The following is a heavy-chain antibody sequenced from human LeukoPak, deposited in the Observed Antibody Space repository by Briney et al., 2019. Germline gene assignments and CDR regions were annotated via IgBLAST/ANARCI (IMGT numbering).Heavy chain of an antibody. J-gene: IGHJ6*02. V-gene: IGHV3-23*01. Sequence: GGSLRLSCAASGFTFSSYAMSWVRQAPGEGLEWVSAISGSGGSTYYADSVKGRFTISRDNSKNTLYLQMNSLRAEDTAVYYCAKDRITMIVVGRGMDVWGQGTTVTVSS. CDR2: ISGSGGST. CDR1: GFTFSSYA. D-gene: IGHD3-22*01. CDR3: AKDRITMIVVGRGMDV.